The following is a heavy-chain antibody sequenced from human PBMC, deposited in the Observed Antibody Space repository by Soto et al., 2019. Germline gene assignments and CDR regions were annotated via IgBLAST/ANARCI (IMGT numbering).Heavy chain of an antibody. Sequence: GGSLRLSCAASGFTFSSYWMSWVRQAPGKGLEWVANIKQDGSEKYYVDSVKGRFTISRDNAKNSLYLQMNSLRAEDTAVYYCAREASCSSTSCYVWYYYYYMDVWGKGTTVTVSS. CDR2: IKQDGSEK. D-gene: IGHD2-2*01. CDR1: GFTFSSYW. J-gene: IGHJ6*03. V-gene: IGHV3-7*01. CDR3: AREASCSSTSCYVWYYYYYMDV.